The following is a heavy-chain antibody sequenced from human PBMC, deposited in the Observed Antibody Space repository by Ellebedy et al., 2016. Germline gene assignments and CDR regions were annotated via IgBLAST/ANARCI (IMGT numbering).Heavy chain of an antibody. CDR1: GYSFSNYD. J-gene: IGHJ4*02. CDR2: MSPQRGDT. Sequence: ASVKVSCXASGYSFSNYDIHWVRQAAGQGLEWMGWMSPQRGDTDYAQNFQGRVTLTRNISISTVYLELRSLRFEDTAVYYCARQDMAIPTGEGHLDYWGQGALVTVSS. D-gene: IGHD5-24*01. CDR3: ARQDMAIPTGEGHLDY. V-gene: IGHV1-8*01.